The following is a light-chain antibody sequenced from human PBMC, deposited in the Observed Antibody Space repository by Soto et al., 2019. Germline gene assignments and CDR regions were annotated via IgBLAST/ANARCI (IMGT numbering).Light chain of an antibody. CDR2: DAS. CDR1: QSISSW. J-gene: IGKJ1*01. V-gene: IGKV1-5*01. Sequence: DIQMTQSPSTLSASVGDRVTITCRASQSISSWLAWYQQKPGKAPKLLIYDASSLESGVPSRFSGSGSGTEFTLTISSLQPDDFATYYCQQYNSPPGTFGQGTKVEIK. CDR3: QQYNSPPGT.